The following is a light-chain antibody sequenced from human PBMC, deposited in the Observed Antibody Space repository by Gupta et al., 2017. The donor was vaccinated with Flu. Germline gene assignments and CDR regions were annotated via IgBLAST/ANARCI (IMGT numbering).Light chain of an antibody. CDR3: QQANDFPPYT. CDR2: AAS. CDR1: QVISSW. V-gene: IGKV1-12*01. Sequence: DIQMTQSPSSVSASVGDRVVITCRASQVISSWLAWYQQKPGTAPRLLIYAASTLVSGVPSRFSGRGSGTEFTLTISSLQPEDYATYFCQQANDFPPYTFGPGTKVDVK. J-gene: IGKJ3*01.